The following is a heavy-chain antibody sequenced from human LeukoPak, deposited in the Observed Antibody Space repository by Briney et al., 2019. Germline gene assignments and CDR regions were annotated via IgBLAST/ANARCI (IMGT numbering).Heavy chain of an antibody. D-gene: IGHD3-10*01. V-gene: IGHV3-21*01. CDR1: GFTFSSYS. J-gene: IGHJ4*02. CDR2: ISTSSSYI. Sequence: GGSLRLSCAASGFTFSSYSMNWVRQAPGKGLEWVSFISTSSSYIHNADSVKGRFTISRDNSKNTLYLQMNSLRAEDTAVYYCARARITMVRGALDYWGQGTLVTVSS. CDR3: ARARITMVRGALDY.